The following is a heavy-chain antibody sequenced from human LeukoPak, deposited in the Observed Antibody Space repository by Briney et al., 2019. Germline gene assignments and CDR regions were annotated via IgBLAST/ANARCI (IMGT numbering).Heavy chain of an antibody. Sequence: PGGSLRLSCAASGFTFDDYVMHWVRQAPGKGLEWVSFIYSDNTHYSDSVKGRFTISRDNSKNTLYLQMNSLRAEDTAVYYCARRAGAYSHPYDYWGQGTLVTVSS. D-gene: IGHD4/OR15-4a*01. V-gene: IGHV3-53*01. CDR3: ARRAGAYSHPYDY. CDR1: GFTFDDYV. CDR2: IYSDNT. J-gene: IGHJ4*02.